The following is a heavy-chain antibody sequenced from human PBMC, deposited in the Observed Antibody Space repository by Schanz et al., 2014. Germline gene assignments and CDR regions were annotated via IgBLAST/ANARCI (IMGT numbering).Heavy chain of an antibody. CDR3: ARSGSSNWYCFDY. Sequence: QVQLVQSGAEVKKPGSSVKVSCKASGYSFTPFPIHWVRQAPGQRLEWMGWINAGTGNTEYSQKFQGRVTITRDTLASTAYMEVSSLRSEDTAVYYCARSGSSNWYCFDYWGQGTLVTVSS. CDR2: INAGTGNT. J-gene: IGHJ4*02. D-gene: IGHD6-13*01. V-gene: IGHV1-3*01. CDR1: GYSFTPFP.